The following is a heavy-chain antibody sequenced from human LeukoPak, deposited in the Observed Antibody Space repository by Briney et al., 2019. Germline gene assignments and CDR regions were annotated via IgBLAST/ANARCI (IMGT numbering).Heavy chain of an antibody. CDR1: GFTVSSYA. D-gene: IGHD2-21*01. V-gene: IGHV3-23*01. CDR2: ISVSGNT. CDR3: AKAPVTTCSGAYCYPFDY. J-gene: IGHJ4*02. Sequence: GGPLRLSCAASGFTVSSYAMSWVRQAPGKGLEWVSAISVSGNTYHADSVKGRFTISRDSSKNTLYLQMNRLRAEDAAVYYCAKAPVTTCSGAYCYPFDYWGQGTLVTVSS.